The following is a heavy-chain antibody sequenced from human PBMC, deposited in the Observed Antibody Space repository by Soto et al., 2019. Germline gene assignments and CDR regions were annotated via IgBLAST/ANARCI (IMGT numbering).Heavy chain of an antibody. CDR1: GFTFSSYA. Sequence: GGSLRLSCAASGFTFSSYAMSWVRQAPGRGLEWVSTISVSGANTYYADSVRGRFTISRDTSNNTLYLQMNSPRAEDTALYSCAKDRDSYGPLFYFDYWGRGTLVAVSS. CDR3: AKDRDSYGPLFYFDY. CDR2: ISVSGANT. V-gene: IGHV3-23*01. J-gene: IGHJ4*02. D-gene: IGHD5-18*01.